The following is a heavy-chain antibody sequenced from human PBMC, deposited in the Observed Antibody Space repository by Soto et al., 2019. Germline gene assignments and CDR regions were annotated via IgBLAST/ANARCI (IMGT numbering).Heavy chain of an antibody. Sequence: SETLSLTCAVYGGSFSGYYWSWIRQPPGKGLEWIGEINHSGSTNYNPSLKSRVTISVDPSKNQFSLMLTAVTAADTAVYYCARTHSGSYYSVFNYWGRGSLVTSPQ. CDR1: GGSFSGYY. V-gene: IGHV4-34*01. D-gene: IGHD1-26*01. CDR2: INHSGST. CDR3: ARTHSGSYYSVFNY. J-gene: IGHJ4*02.